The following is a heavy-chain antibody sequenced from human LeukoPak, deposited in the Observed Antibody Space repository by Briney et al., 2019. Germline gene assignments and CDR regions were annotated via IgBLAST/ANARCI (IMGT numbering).Heavy chain of an antibody. V-gene: IGHV3-9*01. CDR2: ISWNSGSI. J-gene: IGHJ4*02. CDR1: GFTFDDYA. D-gene: IGHD3-22*01. Sequence: GGSLRLSCAASGFTFDDYAMHWVRQAPGKGLEWVSGISWNSGSIGYADSVKGRFTISRDNAKNSLYLQMNSLRAEDTAVYYCAKVSSSGPLYYFDYWGQGTLVTVSS. CDR3: AKVSSSGPLYYFDY.